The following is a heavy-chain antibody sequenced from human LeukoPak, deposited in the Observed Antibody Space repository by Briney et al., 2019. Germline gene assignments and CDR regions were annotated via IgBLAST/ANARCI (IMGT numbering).Heavy chain of an antibody. V-gene: IGHV4-34*01. CDR2: INHSGST. J-gene: IGHJ5*02. CDR3: ARGYHRTDTAMVRGRRFDP. CDR1: GGSFSGYY. D-gene: IGHD5-18*01. Sequence: SETLSLTCAVYGGSFSGYYWSWIRQPPGKGLEWIGEINHSGSTNYNPSLKSRVTISVDTSKNQFSLKLSSVTAADTAVYYCARGYHRTDTAMVRGRRFDPWGQGTLVTVSS.